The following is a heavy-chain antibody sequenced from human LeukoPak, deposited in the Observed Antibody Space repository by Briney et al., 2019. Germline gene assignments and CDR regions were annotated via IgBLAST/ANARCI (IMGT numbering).Heavy chain of an antibody. CDR3: ATDGGATVTTCNY. D-gene: IGHD4-17*01. V-gene: IGHV1-2*02. CDR1: GYTFTGYY. CDR2: INPNSGGT. J-gene: IGHJ4*02. Sequence: ASVKVSCEASGYTFTGYYMHWVRQAPGQGLEWMGWINPNSGGTNYAQKFQGRVTMTRDTSISTAYMELSRLRSDDTAVYYCATDGGATVTTCNYWGQGTLVTVSS.